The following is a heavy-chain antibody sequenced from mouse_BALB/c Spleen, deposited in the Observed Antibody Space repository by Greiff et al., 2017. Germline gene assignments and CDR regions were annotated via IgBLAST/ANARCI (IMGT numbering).Heavy chain of an antibody. V-gene: IGHV7-3*02. CDR1: GFTFTDYY. CDR2: IRNKANGYTT. Sequence: EVMLVESGGGLVQPGGSLRLSCATSGFTFTDYYMSWVRQPPGKALEWLGFIRNKANGYTTEYSASVKGRFTISRVNSQSILYLQMNTLRAEDSATYYCERLYFPDAMDYWGQGTSVTVSA. D-gene: IGHD2-3*01. CDR3: ERLYFPDAMDY. J-gene: IGHJ4*01.